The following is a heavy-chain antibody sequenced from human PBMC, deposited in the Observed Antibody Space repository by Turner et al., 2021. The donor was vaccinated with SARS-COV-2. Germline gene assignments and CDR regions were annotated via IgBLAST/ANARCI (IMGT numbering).Heavy chain of an antibody. Sequence: QVQLVESGGGVVRPGRSLRLSCAASGFTFCTYALHWVRQAPGKGLEWVAVISYDGSNENYADSVKGRFTISRDNSKNTLYLQMNSLRTEDTAVYYCARAPSYCSSTSCPPPFDYWGQGTLVTVSS. V-gene: IGHV3-30-3*01. D-gene: IGHD2-2*01. CDR2: ISYDGSNE. J-gene: IGHJ4*02. CDR1: GFTFCTYA. CDR3: ARAPSYCSSTSCPPPFDY.